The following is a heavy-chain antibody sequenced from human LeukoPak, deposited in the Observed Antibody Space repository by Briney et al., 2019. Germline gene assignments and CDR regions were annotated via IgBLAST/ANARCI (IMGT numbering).Heavy chain of an antibody. Sequence: SETLSLTCAVYGGSFSGYYWSWIRQPPGKGLEWTGEINHSGSTNYNPSLKSRVTISVDTSKNQFSLKLSSVTAADTAVYYCARGLGSSSWYDWFDPWGQGTLVTVSS. CDR3: ARGLGSSSWYDWFDP. D-gene: IGHD6-13*01. J-gene: IGHJ5*02. CDR1: GGSFSGYY. CDR2: INHSGST. V-gene: IGHV4-34*01.